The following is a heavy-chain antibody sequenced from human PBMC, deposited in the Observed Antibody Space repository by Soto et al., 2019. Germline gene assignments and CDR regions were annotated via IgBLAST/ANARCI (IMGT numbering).Heavy chain of an antibody. CDR1: GYSFTGYS. Sequence: ASVKVSCKTSGYSFTGYSVHWVRQAPGHGPEWMGWINPKSGGTKYAQKFQGRVTMTRDTSISTVFMELSRVTSDDMAVYYCARDVLSRGNFITGKLFDYWGQGRLVTVSS. V-gene: IGHV1-2*02. CDR2: INPKSGGT. D-gene: IGHD1-20*01. CDR3: ARDVLSRGNFITGKLFDY. J-gene: IGHJ4*02.